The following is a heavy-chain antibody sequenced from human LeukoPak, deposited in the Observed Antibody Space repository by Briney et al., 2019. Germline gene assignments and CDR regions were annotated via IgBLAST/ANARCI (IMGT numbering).Heavy chain of an antibody. J-gene: IGHJ1*01. V-gene: IGHV4-34*01. CDR3: ARRLLGYCSGGSCYSGYFQH. CDR2: INHSGST. D-gene: IGHD2-15*01. CDR1: GGSFSGYY. Sequence: PSETLSLTCAVYGGSFSGYYWSWIRQSPGKGLEWIGEINHSGSTNSNPSLKSRVTISVDTSKNQFSLKLSSVTAADTAMYYCARRLLGYCSGGSCYSGYFQHWGQGTLVTVSS.